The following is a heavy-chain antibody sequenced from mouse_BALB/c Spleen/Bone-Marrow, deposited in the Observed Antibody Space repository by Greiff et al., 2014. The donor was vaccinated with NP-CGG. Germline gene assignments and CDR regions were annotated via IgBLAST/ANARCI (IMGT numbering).Heavy chain of an antibody. J-gene: IGHJ2*01. CDR3: ARRVHYYGFYFDY. CDR2: IYPGNVNT. D-gene: IGHD1-2*01. Sequence: QVQLQQSGPELVKPGASVRISCKASGYTFTSYYIYWVKQRPGQGLEWIGWIYPGNVNTKYNEKFKGKATLTADKSSSTAYMQLSSLTSEDSAVCFCARRVHYYGFYFDYWGQGTTLTVSS. V-gene: IGHV1S56*01. CDR1: GYTFTSYY.